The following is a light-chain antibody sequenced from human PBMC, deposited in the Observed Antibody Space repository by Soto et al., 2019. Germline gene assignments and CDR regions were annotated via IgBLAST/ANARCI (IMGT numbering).Light chain of an antibody. J-gene: IGKJ1*01. CDR1: QSVSTN. CDR3: QQYSNWPRT. Sequence: EIVVTQSPATLSVSPGERATLSCTASQSVSTNLAWYQQKPGRAPRLLIYGASTRATGIPARFSGSGSGTDFTLTISSLQSEDFAVYHCQQYSNWPRTFGQGTKVDIK. CDR2: GAS. V-gene: IGKV3-15*01.